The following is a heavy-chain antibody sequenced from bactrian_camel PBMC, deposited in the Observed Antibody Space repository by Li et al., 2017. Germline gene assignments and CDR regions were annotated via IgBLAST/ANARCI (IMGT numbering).Heavy chain of an antibody. CDR2: ISMYGSST. Sequence: VQLVESGGGWVQPGGSLRLSCSASGFTFSTSAMSWVRQAPGKGLEWVSSISMYGSSTFYADSVKGRFTISEDYAQNTLYLQMDSLKPEDTATYSCKYGPIGILWGSDMWQCPVYWGQGTQVTVS. D-gene: IGHD2*01. J-gene: IGHJ4*01. CDR1: GFTFSTSA. V-gene: IGHV3S2*01. CDR3: KYGPIGILWGSDMWQCPVY.